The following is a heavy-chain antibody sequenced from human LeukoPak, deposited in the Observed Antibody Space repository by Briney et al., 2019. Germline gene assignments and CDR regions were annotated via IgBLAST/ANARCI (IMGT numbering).Heavy chain of an antibody. D-gene: IGHD2-2*01. J-gene: IGHJ4*02. CDR3: ARDLRDIVVVPAAIGGLFDY. Sequence: ASVKVSCKASGYTFTSYGISWVRQAPGQGLEWTGWISAYNGNTNYAQKLQGRVTMTTDTSTSTAYMELRSLRSDDTAVYYCARDLRDIVVVPAAIGGLFDYWGQGTLVAVSS. V-gene: IGHV1-18*01. CDR2: ISAYNGNT. CDR1: GYTFTSYG.